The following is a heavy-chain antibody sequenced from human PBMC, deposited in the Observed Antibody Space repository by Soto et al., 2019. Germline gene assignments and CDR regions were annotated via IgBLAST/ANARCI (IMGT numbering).Heavy chain of an antibody. Sequence: QVQLVQSGAEVKKPGASVKVSCKASGYTFITYGINWVRQAPGQGLEWMAWISAYNGNTYYAQNFQGRVTLTTDTSTSTAYMELRSLRSDDTAIYYCARGTYKDFWGQGTLVTVSS. J-gene: IGHJ4*02. D-gene: IGHD1-1*01. CDR1: GYTFITYG. CDR3: ARGTYKDF. V-gene: IGHV1-18*01. CDR2: ISAYNGNT.